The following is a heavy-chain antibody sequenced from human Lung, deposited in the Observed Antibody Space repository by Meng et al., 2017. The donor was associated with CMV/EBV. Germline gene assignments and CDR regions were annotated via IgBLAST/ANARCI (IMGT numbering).Heavy chain of an antibody. CDR3: ARGEGFGEFYYYYGVDV. J-gene: IGHJ6*02. V-gene: IGHV4-4*02. CDR1: GCSISSSNW. D-gene: IGHD3-10*01. CDR2: IYHSGST. Sequence: SETXSLXCAVSGCSISSSNWWRWVRQPPGEGLEWIGEIYHSGSTNYNPSLKRRVTISVDKSKNKFYLKLSFVTAADTAVYYCARGEGFGEFYYYYGVDVWGQGXTVTVSS.